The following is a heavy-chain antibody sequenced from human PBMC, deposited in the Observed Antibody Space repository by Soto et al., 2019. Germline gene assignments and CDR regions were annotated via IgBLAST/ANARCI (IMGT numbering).Heavy chain of an antibody. Sequence: GGSLRLSCAASGFTFSSYGMHWVRQAPGKGLVWVARINTDGSVTSHADSVKGRFTISRDNAKSTLYLQMTSLREEDSAIYYCARQTGLGATNYWGRGTLVTVSS. J-gene: IGHJ4*02. CDR1: GFTFSSYG. V-gene: IGHV3-74*01. CDR3: ARQTGLGATNY. CDR2: INTDGSVT. D-gene: IGHD1-26*01.